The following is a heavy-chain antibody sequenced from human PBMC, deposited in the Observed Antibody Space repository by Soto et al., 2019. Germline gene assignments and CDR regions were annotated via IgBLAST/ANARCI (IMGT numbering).Heavy chain of an antibody. D-gene: IGHD3-10*01. Sequence: TSETLSLTCTVSGGSISSYYWSWIRQPPGKGLEWIGYIYYSGSTNYNPSLKSRVTISVDTSKNQFSLKLSSVTAADTAVYYCARGSLYYYSDYWGQGTLVTVST. V-gene: IGHV4-59*01. CDR3: ARGSLYYYSDY. J-gene: IGHJ4*02. CDR1: GGSISSYY. CDR2: IYYSGST.